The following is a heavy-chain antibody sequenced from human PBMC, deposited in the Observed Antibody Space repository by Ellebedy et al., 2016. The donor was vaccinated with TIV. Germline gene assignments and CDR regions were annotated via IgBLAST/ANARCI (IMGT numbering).Heavy chain of an antibody. V-gene: IGHV3-23*01. J-gene: IGHJ5*02. D-gene: IGHD2-15*01. Sequence: PGGSLRLSCTASGFTFSNYAMSWVRQVPGKGLEWVSYMTSTGAGTYFADSVKGRFTIFRDNSENTLYLQMNSLRPEDTTVYFYAKSKQPSTPQFDPWGRGTLVTVSS. CDR1: GFTFSNYA. CDR2: MTSTGAGT. CDR3: AKSKQPSTPQFDP.